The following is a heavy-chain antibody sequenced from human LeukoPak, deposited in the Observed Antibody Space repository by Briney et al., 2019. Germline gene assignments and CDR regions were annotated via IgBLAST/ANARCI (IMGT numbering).Heavy chain of an antibody. J-gene: IGHJ4*02. CDR2: INHSGST. CDR1: GGTFSGYY. D-gene: IGHD3-22*01. CDR3: ARGWEYYYDSSGYYPFDY. Sequence: SETLTLTCAAYGGTFSGYYWRWIRQPPGKGLEWIGEINHSGSTNYNPSLKSRVTISVDTSKNQFSLKLRSVTAADTAVYYCARGWEYYYDSSGYYPFDYWGQGTLVTVSS. V-gene: IGHV4-34*01.